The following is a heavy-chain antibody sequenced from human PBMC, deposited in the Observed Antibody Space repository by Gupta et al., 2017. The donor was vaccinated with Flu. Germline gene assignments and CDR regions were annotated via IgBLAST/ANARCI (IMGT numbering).Heavy chain of an antibody. CDR1: GSDFHSYE. CDR3: ARGHWDN. V-gene: IGHV3-48*03. CDR2: ISSSAVT. J-gene: IGHJ4*02. Sequence: EVLLVESGGGLVQPGGSLRLPCTAAGSDFHSYEMSWVRQAPGRGLEWVAFISSSAVTYYTDPVRGRFTISRDNANNLLYLQMSSLRGEDTAVYYCARGHWDNWGQGTLVTVSS.